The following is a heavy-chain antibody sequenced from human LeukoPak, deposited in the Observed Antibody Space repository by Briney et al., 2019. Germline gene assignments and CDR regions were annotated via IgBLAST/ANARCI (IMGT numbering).Heavy chain of an antibody. CDR3: ARLGGYCSNGVCYTGYFDD. Sequence: PSETLSLTCTVSGGSISSYYWSWIRQPPGKGLEWIGYIYYSGSTNYNPSLKSRVTISVDTSKNQFSLKLSSVTAADTAVYYCARLGGYCSNGVCYTGYFDDWGQGALVTVSS. CDR2: IYYSGST. D-gene: IGHD2-8*01. J-gene: IGHJ4*02. CDR1: GGSISSYY. V-gene: IGHV4-59*08.